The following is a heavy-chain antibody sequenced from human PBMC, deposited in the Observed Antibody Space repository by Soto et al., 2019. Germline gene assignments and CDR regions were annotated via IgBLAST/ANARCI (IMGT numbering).Heavy chain of an antibody. D-gene: IGHD3-3*01. CDR2: IYPSDSDT. CDR3: ARGGVSTRTFDY. CDR1: GYNFAGYW. J-gene: IGHJ4*02. V-gene: IGHV5-51*01. Sequence: GESMKISCKGAGYNFAGYWIAWVRQMPGKGLELMGIIYPSDSDTRYRPSFQGQVTISADKSISSAYLQWSSLRASDTAMYYCARGGVSTRTFDYWGQGTPVTVSS.